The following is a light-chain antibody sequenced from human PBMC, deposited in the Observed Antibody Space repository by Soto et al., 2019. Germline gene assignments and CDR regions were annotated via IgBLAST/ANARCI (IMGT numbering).Light chain of an antibody. Sequence: EIVMTQSPVTLSVSPGERATLFCRASQSVSINLAWYQQNPGQAPRLLIYDASNRATGIPVRFSGSGSGTDFTLTISSLEPEDFALYYCQQRNNWPITFGQGTRLEIK. V-gene: IGKV3-11*01. J-gene: IGKJ5*01. CDR3: QQRNNWPIT. CDR1: QSVSIN. CDR2: DAS.